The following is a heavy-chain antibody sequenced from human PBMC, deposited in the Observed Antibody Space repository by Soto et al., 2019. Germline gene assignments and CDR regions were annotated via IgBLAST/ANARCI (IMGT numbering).Heavy chain of an antibody. CDR3: ARDWGSIAAAGTGFDY. Sequence: QVQLVQSGAEVKKPGSSVKVSCKASGGTFSSYTISWVRQAPGQGLEWMGRIIPILGIANYAQKFQGRVTIPXXKXTXIAYMELSSLRSEDTAVYYCARDWGSIAAAGTGFDYWGQGTLVTVSS. V-gene: IGHV1-69*08. J-gene: IGHJ4*02. CDR2: IIPILGIA. CDR1: GGTFSSYT. D-gene: IGHD6-13*01.